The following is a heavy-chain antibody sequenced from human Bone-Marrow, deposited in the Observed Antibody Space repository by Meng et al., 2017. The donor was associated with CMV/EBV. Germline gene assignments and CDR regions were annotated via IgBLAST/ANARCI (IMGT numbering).Heavy chain of an antibody. Sequence: GESLKISCAASGFTVSGNFMSWVRLAPGKGLEWVSVIYADGRTYYADSVEGRFTFSRDNSKNTLYLQMNGLRADDTAVYYCAKVSNTWYYFDYWGQGTRVTVYS. CDR3: AKVSNTWYYFDY. V-gene: IGHV3-53*01. CDR1: GFTVSGNF. CDR2: IYADGRT. D-gene: IGHD3-3*02. J-gene: IGHJ4*02.